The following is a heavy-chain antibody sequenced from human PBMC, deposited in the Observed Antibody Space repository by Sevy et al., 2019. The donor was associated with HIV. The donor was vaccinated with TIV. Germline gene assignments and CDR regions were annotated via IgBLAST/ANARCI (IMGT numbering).Heavy chain of an antibody. V-gene: IGHV3-23*01. CDR3: ARRVVAGLYYFDY. J-gene: IGHJ4*02. D-gene: IGHD6-19*01. CDR1: GFTFSSYA. Sequence: GGSLRLSCAASGFTFSSYAMSWVRQAPGKGLEWVSTISVSGGGTYYADSVKGRFTISRDNSKNTLYLQMNSLRAEDTAVYYCARRVVAGLYYFDYWGKGTLVTVSS. CDR2: ISVSGGGT.